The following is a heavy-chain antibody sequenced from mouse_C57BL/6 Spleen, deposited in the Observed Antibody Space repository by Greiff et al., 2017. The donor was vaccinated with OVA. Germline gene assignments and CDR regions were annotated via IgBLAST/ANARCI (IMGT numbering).Heavy chain of an antibody. D-gene: IGHD2-12*01. Sequence: QVQLQQPGAELVKPGASVELSCKASGYTFTSYWMQWVKQRPGQGLEWIGEIDPSDSYTNYNQKFKGKATLTVDTSSSTAYMQLSSLTSEDSAVYYCAIPFYSSFAYWGQGTLVTVSA. CDR3: AIPFYSSFAY. CDR2: IDPSDSYT. J-gene: IGHJ3*01. CDR1: GYTFTSYW. V-gene: IGHV1-50*01.